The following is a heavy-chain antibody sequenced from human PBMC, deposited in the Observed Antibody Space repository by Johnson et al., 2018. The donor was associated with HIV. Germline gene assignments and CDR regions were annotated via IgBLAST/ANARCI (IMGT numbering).Heavy chain of an antibody. V-gene: IGHV3-13*01. D-gene: IGHD1-26*01. CDR2: IGTAGDT. Sequence: VQLVESGGVLVQPGGSLRLSCAVSGFTFSSYDMHWVRKATGKGLEWVSAIGTAGDTYSPGSGKGRFTISRENAKNSLYLQMNSLSAGDTAVYYCARQGGANDAFDIWGQGTMVTVSS. J-gene: IGHJ3*02. CDR1: GFTFSSYD. CDR3: ARQGGANDAFDI.